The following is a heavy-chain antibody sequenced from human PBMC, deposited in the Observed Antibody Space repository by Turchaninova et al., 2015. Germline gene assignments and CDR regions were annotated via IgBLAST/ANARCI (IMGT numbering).Heavy chain of an antibody. D-gene: IGHD3-22*01. CDR2: IKAGKGNT. J-gene: IGHJ4*02. Sequence: QVQLVQSGAEVKKPGASVKVSCKASGYTFSSYAMHWVRQAPGQRPEWMGWIKAGKGNTKYSKKFQGRVTITRETSASTAYMELSSLRSEDTAVYYCLRDSSGYYYGPFDYWGQGTLVTVSS. CDR3: LRDSSGYYYGPFDY. CDR1: GYTFSSYA. V-gene: IGHV1-3*01.